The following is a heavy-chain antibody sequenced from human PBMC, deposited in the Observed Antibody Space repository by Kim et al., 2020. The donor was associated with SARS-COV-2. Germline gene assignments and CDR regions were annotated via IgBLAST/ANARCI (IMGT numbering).Heavy chain of an antibody. CDR1: GGSFSGYY. J-gene: IGHJ4*03. V-gene: IGHV4-34*01. CDR3: ARGTEGLGEIVLVVGSCY. D-gene: IGHD2-8*02. CDR2: INHSGST. Sequence: SETLSLTCAVYGGSFSGYYWSWIRQPPGKGLEWIGEINHSGSTNYNPSLKSRVTISVDTSKNQFSLKLSSVTAADTAAYSCARGTEGLGEIVLVVGSCY.